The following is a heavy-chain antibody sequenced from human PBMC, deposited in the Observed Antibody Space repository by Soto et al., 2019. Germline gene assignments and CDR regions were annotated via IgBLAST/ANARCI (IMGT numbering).Heavy chain of an antibody. CDR3: ARGRGSSSLDY. CDR1: GGSFSGYY. J-gene: IGHJ4*02. V-gene: IGHV4-34*01. D-gene: IGHD6-6*01. Sequence: SETLSLTCAVYGGSFSGYYWSWIRQPPGKGLEWIGEINHSGSTNYNPSLKSRVTISVDTSKNQFSLKLSSVTAADTAAYYCARGRGSSSLDYWGQGTLVTVSS. CDR2: INHSGST.